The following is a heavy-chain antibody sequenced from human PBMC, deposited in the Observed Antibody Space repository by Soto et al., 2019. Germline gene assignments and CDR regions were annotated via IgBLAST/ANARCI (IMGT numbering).Heavy chain of an antibody. Sequence: ASETLSLTCTVSGGSISSYYWSWIRQPPGKGLEWIGYIYYSGSTNYNPSLKSRVTISVDTSKNQFSLKLSSVTAADTAVYYCARGTKGGTIFGVVSTIRREYWFDPWGQGTLVTVSS. CDR3: ARGTKGGTIFGVVSTIRREYWFDP. CDR1: GGSISSYY. J-gene: IGHJ5*02. V-gene: IGHV4-59*01. CDR2: IYYSGST. D-gene: IGHD3-3*01.